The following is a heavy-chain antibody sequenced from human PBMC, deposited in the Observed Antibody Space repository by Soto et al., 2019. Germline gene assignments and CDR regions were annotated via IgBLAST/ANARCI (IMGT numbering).Heavy chain of an antibody. D-gene: IGHD2-21*01. CDR3: QAEDSIRAQPPVSAFLLNRSSDL. J-gene: IGHJ2*01. V-gene: IGHV4-34*01. Sequence: PPGKGLEWIGEINQSGITNYNPSLKSRVTISEDTSKNQFSLKLTSVTAADTFFFFFQAEDSIRAQPPVSAFLLNRSSDL. CDR2: INQSGIT.